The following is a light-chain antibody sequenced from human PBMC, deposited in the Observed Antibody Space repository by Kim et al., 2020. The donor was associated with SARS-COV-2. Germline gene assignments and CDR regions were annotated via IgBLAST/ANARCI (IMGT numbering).Light chain of an antibody. V-gene: IGKV1-13*02. CDR1: KGSERG. CDR3: QQFNSYPVT. CDR2: DAS. J-gene: IGKJ4*01. Sequence: AAVGTRGHNTRRGRKGSERGLAKDQQKPGKAPKLLIYDASNLGNGVPSRFSGSGSGTDFTLTISSLQPEDFATYYCQQFNSYPVTFGGGTKVDIK.